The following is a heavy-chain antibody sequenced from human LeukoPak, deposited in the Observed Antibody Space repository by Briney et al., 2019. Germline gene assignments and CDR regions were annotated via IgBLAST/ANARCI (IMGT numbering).Heavy chain of an antibody. CDR1: EFTFSAFW. J-gene: IGHJ4*02. Sequence: GGSLRLSCAASEFTFSAFWMSWVRQAPGKGLEWVANINQDASRKHYADSVNGRFTVSRDNAEKSLYLQANSLRAEDTAIYYCARLWGDATIFDLWGQGTLVTVSS. CDR3: ARLWGDATIFDL. D-gene: IGHD5-12*01. V-gene: IGHV3-7*01. CDR2: INQDASRK.